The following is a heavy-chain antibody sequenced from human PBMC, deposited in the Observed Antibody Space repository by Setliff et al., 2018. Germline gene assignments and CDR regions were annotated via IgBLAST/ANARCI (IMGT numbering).Heavy chain of an antibody. Sequence: ASVKVSCKASGNRFTDYNLHWVRQAPGQGLDWMGWINPNSGDTHSAQKFQGRVTMTRDASINTAYMELSSLTSDDTAFYYCVRSGKFGMRFWFDQWGQGTLVTVSS. V-gene: IGHV1-2*02. J-gene: IGHJ5*02. D-gene: IGHD1-26*01. CDR2: INPNSGDT. CDR1: GNRFTDYN. CDR3: VRSGKFGMRFWFDQ.